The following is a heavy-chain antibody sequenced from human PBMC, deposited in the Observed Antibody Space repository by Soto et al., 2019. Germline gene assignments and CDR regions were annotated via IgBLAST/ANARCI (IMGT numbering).Heavy chain of an antibody. CDR1: GYTFTGYY. CDR2: INPNSGGT. D-gene: IGHD2-21*01. Sequence: ASVKVSCKASGYTFTGYYMHWVRQAPGQGLEWMGWINPNSGGTNYAQKFQGWVTMTRDTSISTAYMELSRLRSDDTAVYYCASASRTGCGGLNWFDPWGQGTLVTVSS. J-gene: IGHJ5*02. CDR3: ASASRTGCGGLNWFDP. V-gene: IGHV1-2*04.